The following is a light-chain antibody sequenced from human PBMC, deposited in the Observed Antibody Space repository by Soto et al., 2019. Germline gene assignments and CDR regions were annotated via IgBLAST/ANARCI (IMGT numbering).Light chain of an antibody. J-gene: IGLJ1*01. Sequence: QSVLTQPRSVSGSPGQSVTISCTGTSSDVGGYNYVSWYQQHPGKAPKLMIYDVNNRPSGVPDRFSGSKSGNTASLTISGLQAEDEADYYCCSYAGSPYVFGTGTKVTVL. CDR2: DVN. CDR3: CSYAGSPYV. V-gene: IGLV2-11*01. CDR1: SSDVGGYNY.